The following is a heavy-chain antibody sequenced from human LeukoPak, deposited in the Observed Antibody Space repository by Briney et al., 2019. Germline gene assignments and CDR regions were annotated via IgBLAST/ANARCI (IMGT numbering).Heavy chain of an antibody. D-gene: IGHD2-2*01. CDR2: IEYAGKKK. Sequence: PGRSLRLSCAASGLTFDTYDIHGVRQAPGKGREWVAFIEYAGKKKYYAGSVKGRFTISRNTSKNALYLQMNSLRAEDTALYYCAKLPASTSPFDYWGQGTLVTVSS. CDR1: GLTFDTYD. V-gene: IGHV3-30*02. J-gene: IGHJ4*02. CDR3: AKLPASTSPFDY.